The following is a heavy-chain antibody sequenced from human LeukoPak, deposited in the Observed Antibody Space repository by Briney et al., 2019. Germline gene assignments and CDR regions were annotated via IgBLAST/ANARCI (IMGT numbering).Heavy chain of an antibody. CDR1: GGSLSSVSYY. CDR2: IYYTGGT. J-gene: IGHJ6*03. Sequence: PSETLSLTCTVSGGSLSSVSYYWGWIRQPPGKGLEWIGSIYYTGGTYYNPSLTGRATISVDTSKNQFSMKLSSVTAADTAVYYCARGPLMVGKAYYYYYYMDVWGKGTTVTVSS. D-gene: IGHD2-8*01. V-gene: IGHV4-39*01. CDR3: ARGPLMVGKAYYYYYYMDV.